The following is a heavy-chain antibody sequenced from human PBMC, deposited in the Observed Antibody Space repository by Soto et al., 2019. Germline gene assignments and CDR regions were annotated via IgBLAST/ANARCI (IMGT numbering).Heavy chain of an antibody. D-gene: IGHD1-26*01. Sequence: ASVKVSCKASGYTFSSYDINWVRQAAGQGLEWMGWMSPNSGDTGYAPNFQARVTMTRDTSISTAYMELSSLTSEDTAMYYCARGVDAGVDYWGQGTLVTVFS. V-gene: IGHV1-8*01. CDR2: MSPNSGDT. CDR3: ARGVDAGVDY. J-gene: IGHJ4*02. CDR1: GYTFSSYD.